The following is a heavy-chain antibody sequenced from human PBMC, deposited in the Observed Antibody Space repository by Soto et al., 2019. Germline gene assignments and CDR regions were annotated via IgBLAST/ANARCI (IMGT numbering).Heavy chain of an antibody. CDR2: TDYSGST. CDR3: ARTYDDSGPNSGGYGFDI. D-gene: IGHD3-22*01. V-gene: IGHV4-59*01. J-gene: IGHJ3*02. Sequence: QVQLQESGPGLVKPSETLSLTCSVSGASISSYYWSWIRQPPGKGLEWLAYTDYSGSTSYNPSLKSRVSISLDTSMNQFSRKLSSVTAADTAVYYCARTYDDSGPNSGGYGFDIWGQGTMVTVSS. CDR1: GASISSYY.